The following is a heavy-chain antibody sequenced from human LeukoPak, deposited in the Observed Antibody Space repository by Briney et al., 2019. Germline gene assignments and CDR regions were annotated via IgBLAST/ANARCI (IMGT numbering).Heavy chain of an antibody. V-gene: IGHV3-7*01. CDR1: GFTVGSNY. CDR3: AKDSYSKGDF. D-gene: IGHD6-13*01. J-gene: IGHJ4*02. Sequence: GGSLRLSCAASGFTVGSNYMSWVRQAPGKGLEWVANIKNDGAVKNYVDSVKGRFTISRDNAKNSLYLQMNSLRAEDTAVYYCAKDSYSKGDFWGQGVLVTVSS. CDR2: IKNDGAVK.